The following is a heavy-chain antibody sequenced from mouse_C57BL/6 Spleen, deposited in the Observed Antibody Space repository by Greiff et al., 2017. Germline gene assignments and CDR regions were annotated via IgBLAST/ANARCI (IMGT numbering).Heavy chain of an antibody. CDR3: ARTPSGTRYFDV. J-gene: IGHJ1*03. V-gene: IGHV5-17*01. Sequence: EVKLVESGGGLVKPGGSLKLSCAASGFIFSDYGMHWVRQAPEKGLEWVAYISSGSSTIYYADTVKGRFTISRDNAKNTLFLQMTSLRSEDTAMYYCARTPSGTRYFDVWGTGTTVTVSS. CDR1: GFIFSDYG. CDR2: ISSGSSTI. D-gene: IGHD4-1*01.